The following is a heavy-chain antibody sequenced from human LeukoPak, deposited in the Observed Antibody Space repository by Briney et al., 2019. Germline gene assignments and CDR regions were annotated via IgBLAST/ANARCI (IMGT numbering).Heavy chain of an antibody. Sequence: ASVKVSCKASGYTFTGYYMHWVRQAPGQGLEWMGWISAYNGNTNYAQKLRGRVTMTTDTSTSTAYMELRSLRSDDTAVYYCARSPPIVATIFDYWGQGTLVTVSS. CDR1: GYTFTGYY. CDR3: ARSPPIVATIFDY. V-gene: IGHV1-18*04. D-gene: IGHD5-12*01. CDR2: ISAYNGNT. J-gene: IGHJ4*02.